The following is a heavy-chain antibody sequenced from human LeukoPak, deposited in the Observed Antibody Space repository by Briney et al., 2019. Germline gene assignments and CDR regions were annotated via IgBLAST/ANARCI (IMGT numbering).Heavy chain of an antibody. J-gene: IGHJ4*02. D-gene: IGHD1-26*01. CDR3: ARRGQGGSYSY. CDR2: ISAYNGNT. CDR1: GYTFTSYG. V-gene: IGHV1-18*01. Sequence: ASVKVSRKASGYTFTSYGIGWVRQAPGQGLEWMGWISAYNGNTNSAQKLQGRVTMTIDTSTSTAYMELRSLRSGDTAVYYCARRGQGGSYSYWGQGTLVTVSS.